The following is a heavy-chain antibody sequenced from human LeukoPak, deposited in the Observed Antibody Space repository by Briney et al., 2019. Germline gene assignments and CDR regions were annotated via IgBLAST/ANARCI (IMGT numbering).Heavy chain of an antibody. Sequence: PEAFLRLSCAASGLTLRYYWMSWVRQAAGKRLQWVANIKQDGSEKYYVASVKGRFTISRDNAKNSLYLQMNSLRAEDTAVYYCARWGVTTPHYWGQGTLVTVSS. CDR2: IKQDGSEK. CDR1: GLTLRYYW. V-gene: IGHV3-7*05. D-gene: IGHD4-11*01. CDR3: ARWGVTTPHY. J-gene: IGHJ4*02.